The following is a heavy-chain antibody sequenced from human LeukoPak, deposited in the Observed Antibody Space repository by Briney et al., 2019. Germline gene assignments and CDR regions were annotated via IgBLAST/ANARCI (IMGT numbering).Heavy chain of an antibody. V-gene: IGHV1-8*01. Sequence: ASVKVSCKASGYTFTSYDINWVRQATGQGLEWMGWMNPNSGNTGYAQKFQGRVTMTRNTSISTAYMELSSLRSEDTAVYYCARAYCGGDCYFFGYYYYYMDVWGKGTTVTISS. J-gene: IGHJ6*03. D-gene: IGHD2-21*02. CDR1: GYTFTSYD. CDR2: MNPNSGNT. CDR3: ARAYCGGDCYFFGYYYYYMDV.